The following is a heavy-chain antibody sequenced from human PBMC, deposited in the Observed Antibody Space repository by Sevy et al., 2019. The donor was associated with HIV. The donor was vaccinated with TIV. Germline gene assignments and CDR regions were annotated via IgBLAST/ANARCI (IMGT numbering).Heavy chain of an antibody. V-gene: IGHV3-23*01. J-gene: IGHJ6*02. Sequence: GGSLRLSCAASGFSFSNYAMSWVRQAPGKGLEGVSTLIVGGIRTYYADSVTGRFTISRDNSRNTLYLQMNSLRAEDTAVYYCAKRRVQSGLSGGGANYGWDVCGQGTTVTVSS. CDR1: GFSFSNYA. D-gene: IGHD2-8*02. CDR3: AKRRVQSGLSGGGANYGWDV. CDR2: LIVGGIRT.